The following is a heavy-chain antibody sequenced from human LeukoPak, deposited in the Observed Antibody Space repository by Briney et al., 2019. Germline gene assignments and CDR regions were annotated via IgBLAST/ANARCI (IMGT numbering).Heavy chain of an antibody. V-gene: IGHV4-34*01. CDR2: INHSGST. D-gene: IGHD4-17*01. Sequence: SETLSLTCAVYGGSFSGYYWSWIRQPPGKGLEWIGEINHSGSTNYNPSLKSRVTISVDTSKNQFSLKLSSVTAADTAVYYCARGLREKSFGPYYFDYWGQGTLVTVSS. CDR3: ARGLREKSFGPYYFDY. CDR1: GGSFSGYY. J-gene: IGHJ4*02.